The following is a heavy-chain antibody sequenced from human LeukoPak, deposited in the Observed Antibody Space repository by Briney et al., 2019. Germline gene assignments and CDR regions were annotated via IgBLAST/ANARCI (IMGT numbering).Heavy chain of an antibody. CDR2: IIPIFGTA. D-gene: IGHD2-2*01. J-gene: IGHJ3*02. CDR1: GGTFSSYA. CDR3: ASCVGSTSCPSMGAFDI. Sequence: ASVKVSCKASGGTFSSYAISWVRQAPGQGLEWMGGIIPIFGTANYAQKFQGRVTITADESTSTAYMELSSLRSEDTAVYYCASCVGSTSCPSMGAFDIWGQGTMVTVSS. V-gene: IGHV1-69*13.